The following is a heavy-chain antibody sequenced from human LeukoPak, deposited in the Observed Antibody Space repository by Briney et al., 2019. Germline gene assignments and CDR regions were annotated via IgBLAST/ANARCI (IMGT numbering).Heavy chain of an antibody. CDR3: ARDHLTVIEGPGN. CDR1: GYTFTDYY. V-gene: IGHV1-2*02. CDR2: INPNSGGT. D-gene: IGHD3-16*02. J-gene: IGHJ4*02. Sequence: ASVKVSCKASGYTFTDYYMYWVRQTPGQGLEWMGWINPNSGGTNYAQNFQGKITMTRDTSIATAYMELSRLRFDDTAVYYCARDHLTVIEGPGNWGQGTLVAVSS.